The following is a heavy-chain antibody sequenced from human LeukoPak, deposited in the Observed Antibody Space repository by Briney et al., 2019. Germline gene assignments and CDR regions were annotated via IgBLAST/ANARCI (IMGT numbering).Heavy chain of an antibody. D-gene: IGHD3-16*02. CDR1: GGSSSGYY. CDR2: INHSGST. Sequence: KTSETLSLTCAVYGGSSSGYYWSWIRQPPGKGLEWSGEINHSGSTNYNPSLKSRVTISVDTSKKQFSLKLSSVTAADTAVYYCARGHDYVWGSYRYTSGSFDYWGQGTLVTVSS. CDR3: ARGHDYVWGSYRYTSGSFDY. J-gene: IGHJ4*02. V-gene: IGHV4-34*01.